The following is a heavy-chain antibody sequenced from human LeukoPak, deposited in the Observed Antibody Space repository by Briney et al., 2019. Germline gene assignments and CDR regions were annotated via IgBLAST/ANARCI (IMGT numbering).Heavy chain of an antibody. V-gene: IGHV3-7*04. CDR3: TRDALFGSGRTHLDF. D-gene: IGHD3-10*01. CDR1: EFTFNRYW. J-gene: IGHJ4*02. Sequence: GGSLSLSCAASEFTFNRYWMSWVRQAPGKGLQWVANIKQDGSEAHYVDSVKGRFTISRDNAKNSLSLQMNSLSVDDTGVYFCTRDALFGSGRTHLDFWSQGTLVSVSS. CDR2: IKQDGSEA.